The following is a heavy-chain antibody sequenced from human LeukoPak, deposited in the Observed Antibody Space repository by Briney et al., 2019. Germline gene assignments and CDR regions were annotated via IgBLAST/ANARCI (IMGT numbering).Heavy chain of an antibody. D-gene: IGHD3-3*01. Sequence: PSETLSLTCTVSGCTISSDGIYCIWLRKHPVKCLQRIGHIYYRESPFYNPSLKSQVTISVATSKNQFSLKLRSVTAADTAVYYCARASDFWSGHNWFDPWGQGTLVTVSS. CDR2: IYYRESP. CDR1: GCTISSDGIY. V-gene: IGHV4-31*01. CDR3: ARASDFWSGHNWFDP. J-gene: IGHJ5*02.